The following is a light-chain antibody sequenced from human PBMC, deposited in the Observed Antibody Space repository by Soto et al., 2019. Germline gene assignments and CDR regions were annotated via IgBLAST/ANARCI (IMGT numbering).Light chain of an antibody. J-gene: IGKJ5*01. CDR2: GAS. CDR1: QTVSSSY. V-gene: IGKV3-20*01. CDR3: QQYGSSPIT. Sequence: EIVLTQSPGTLSLSPGERATLSCRASQTVSSSYLAWYQQKPGRAPRLLIYGASSRATGIPDRFTGSGSGTDFTLTISRLEPEDFAVYYCQQYGSSPITFGPGTRLEIK.